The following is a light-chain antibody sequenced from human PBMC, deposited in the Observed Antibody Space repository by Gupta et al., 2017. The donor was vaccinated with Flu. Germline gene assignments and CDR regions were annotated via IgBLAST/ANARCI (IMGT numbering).Light chain of an antibody. CDR1: SSNIATNY. CDR2: EKN. V-gene: IGLV1-51*02. CDR3: GTWDYGLSAASGV. J-gene: IGLJ2*01. Sequence: QSVLTQPPSVSAAPGQKVTISCSGSSSNIATNYVSWYQHLPGTAPKLLIYEKNKRPSGIPDRFSGSQSGTSATLATTGLQTGDEADYYGGTWDYGLSAASGVFGGGTKLTVL.